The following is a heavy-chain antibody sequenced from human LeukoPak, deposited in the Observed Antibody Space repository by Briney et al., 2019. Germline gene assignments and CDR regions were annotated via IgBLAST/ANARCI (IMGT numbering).Heavy chain of an antibody. CDR2: INPSGGST. CDR1: GYTFTSYY. V-gene: IGHV1-46*01. D-gene: IGHD3-22*01. J-gene: IGHJ4*02. CDR3: ATDWGSGYYTFDY. Sequence: GASVKVSCKASGYTFTSYYMHWVRQAPGQGLEWMGIINPSGGSTSYAQKFQGRVTMTRDTSTSTVYMELSSLRSEDTAVYYCATDWGSGYYTFDYWGQGTLVTVS.